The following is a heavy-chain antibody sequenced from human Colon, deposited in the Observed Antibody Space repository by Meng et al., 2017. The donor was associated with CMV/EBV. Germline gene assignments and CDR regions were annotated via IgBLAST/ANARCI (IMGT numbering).Heavy chain of an antibody. CDR1: GFTFSNAW. V-gene: IGHV3-15*01. Sequence: GGSLRLSCAASGFTFSNAWMNWVRQAPGKGLEWVGRIKSKADGGTTDHAAPVKGRFTISRDDSKNTLFLQMNSLKTEDTAVYYCARYCSSTTCYRPGWGQGTLVTVSS. CDR3: ARYCSSTTCYRPG. CDR2: IKSKADGGTT. D-gene: IGHD2-2*02. J-gene: IGHJ4*02.